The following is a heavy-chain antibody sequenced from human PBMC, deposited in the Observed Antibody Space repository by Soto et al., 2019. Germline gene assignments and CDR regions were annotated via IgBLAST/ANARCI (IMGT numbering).Heavy chain of an antibody. CDR2: IYYSGST. V-gene: IGHV4-31*03. D-gene: IGHD4-17*01. Sequence: SETLSLTCTVSGGSISSGGYYCSWFRQHPGKGLEWIGYIYYSGSTYYNPSLKSRITISVDTSKNQFSLKLSSVTAADTAVYYCAKVTYGGNYYYYYGMDVWGQGTTVTVSS. J-gene: IGHJ6*02. CDR1: GGSISSGGYY. CDR3: AKVTYGGNYYYYYGMDV.